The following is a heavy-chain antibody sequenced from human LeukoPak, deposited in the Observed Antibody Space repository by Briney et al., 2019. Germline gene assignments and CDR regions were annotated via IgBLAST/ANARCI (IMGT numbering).Heavy chain of an antibody. V-gene: IGHV3-23*01. CDR1: GFTFSSYA. CDR2: ISGSGGST. CDR3: ARGREDQLWLRCYFDY. Sequence: GGSLRLSCAASGFTFSSYAMSWVRQAPGKGLEWVSDISGSGGSTYYADSVKGRFTISRDNSKNTLYLQMNSLRAADTAVYYCARGREDQLWLRCYFDYWGQGTLVTVSS. D-gene: IGHD5-18*01. J-gene: IGHJ4*02.